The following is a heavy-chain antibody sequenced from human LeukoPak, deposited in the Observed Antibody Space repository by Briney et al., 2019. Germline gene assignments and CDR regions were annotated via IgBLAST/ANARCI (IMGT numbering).Heavy chain of an antibody. D-gene: IGHD6-13*01. CDR3: AKISLYCSPPLPPVDP. J-gene: IGHJ5*02. CDR2: ISYDGSNK. Sequence: LTLPCVACLFSFSSYCMLWLRQAPAKGREGVAVISYDGSNKYYADSVKGRFTISRDNSKNTLYLQMNSLRAEDTAVYYCAKISLYCSPPLPPVDPWGQGSLVTVSS. V-gene: IGHV3-30*18. CDR1: LFSFSSYC.